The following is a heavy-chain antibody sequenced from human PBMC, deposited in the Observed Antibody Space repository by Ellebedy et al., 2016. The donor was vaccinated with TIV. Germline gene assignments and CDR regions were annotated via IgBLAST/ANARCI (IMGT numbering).Heavy chain of an antibody. D-gene: IGHD3-16*01. Sequence: AASVKVSCKASGGSFSTYAISWVRQAPGQGLEWMGRIMPILGLASYAQNFQGRVTITADKPTSTAYMELSSLRPEDAALYYCATDGGSAEVERRETLSYWGLGTLVTVSS. CDR3: ATDGGSAEVERRETLSY. V-gene: IGHV1-69*04. CDR2: IMPILGLA. CDR1: GGSFSTYA. J-gene: IGHJ4*02.